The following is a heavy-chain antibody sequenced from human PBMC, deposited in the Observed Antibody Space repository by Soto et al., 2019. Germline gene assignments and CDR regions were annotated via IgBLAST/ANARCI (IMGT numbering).Heavy chain of an antibody. J-gene: IGHJ6*03. CDR1: GCKFSYYY. Sequence: QVQLVESGGGLVKPGGSLRLSCAASGCKFSYYYMSWIRQAPGKGLEWVSYIIFSGNTIYYADSVKGRFSISRDNAKNSLDLQMNNLRGEDTAVYYCARGGELGPQTEVWGKWTTVPVSS. CDR2: IIFSGNTI. D-gene: IGHD7-27*01. V-gene: IGHV3-11*01. CDR3: ARGGELGPQTEV.